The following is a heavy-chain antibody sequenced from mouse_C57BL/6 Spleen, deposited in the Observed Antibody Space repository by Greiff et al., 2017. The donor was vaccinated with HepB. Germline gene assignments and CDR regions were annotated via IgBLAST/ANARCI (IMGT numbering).Heavy chain of an antibody. Sequence: EVQRVESGGGLVKPGGSLKLSCAASGFTFSSYTMSWVRQTPEKRLEWVATISGGGGNTYYPDSVKGRVTISRDNAKNTLYLQMSSLRSEDTALYYCARHAVVRYFDVWGTGTTVTVSS. CDR1: GFTFSSYT. D-gene: IGHD1-1*01. J-gene: IGHJ1*03. V-gene: IGHV5-9*01. CDR2: ISGGGGNT. CDR3: ARHAVVRYFDV.